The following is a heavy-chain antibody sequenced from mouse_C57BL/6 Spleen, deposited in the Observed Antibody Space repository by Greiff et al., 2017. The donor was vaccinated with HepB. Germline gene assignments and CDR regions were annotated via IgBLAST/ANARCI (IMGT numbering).Heavy chain of an antibody. Sequence: VQLQQSGPELVKPGASVKISCKASGYAFSSSWMNWVKQRPGKGLEWIGRIYPGDGDTNYNGKFKGKATLTADKSSSTAYMQLSSLTSEDSAVYFCARELDSLFDYWGQGTTLTVSS. V-gene: IGHV1-82*01. J-gene: IGHJ2*01. D-gene: IGHD6-2*01. CDR1: GYAFSSSW. CDR3: ARELDSLFDY. CDR2: IYPGDGDT.